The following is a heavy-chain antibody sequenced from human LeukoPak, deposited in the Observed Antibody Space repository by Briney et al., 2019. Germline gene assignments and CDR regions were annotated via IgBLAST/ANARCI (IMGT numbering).Heavy chain of an antibody. Sequence: SETLSLTCTVSGGSISSYYWTWIRQPPGKGLEWIGYIYYSGTTYYNPSLKSRVTISVDRSKNQFSLKLSSVTAADTAVYYCARDRADYYTAGGAFDIWGQGTMVTVSS. V-gene: IGHV4-59*12. D-gene: IGHD3-10*01. CDR3: ARDRADYYTAGGAFDI. J-gene: IGHJ3*02. CDR1: GGSISSYY. CDR2: IYYSGTT.